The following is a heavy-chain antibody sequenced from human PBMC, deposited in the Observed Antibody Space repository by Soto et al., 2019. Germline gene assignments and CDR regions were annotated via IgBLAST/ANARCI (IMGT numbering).Heavy chain of an antibody. Sequence: EEQLVESGGGLAQPGGSLRLSCVASGFTFTTYWMSWVRQAPGKGLEWVANIRQDGGSQYYVDSVKGRFTISRDNAKNLVYLQIDSLRVEDTAVYYCVRGGHGSGSYLGSSWGQGILVTVSS. J-gene: IGHJ5*02. CDR2: IRQDGGSQ. CDR1: GFTFTTYW. CDR3: VRGGHGSGSYLGSS. V-gene: IGHV3-7*03. D-gene: IGHD3-10*01.